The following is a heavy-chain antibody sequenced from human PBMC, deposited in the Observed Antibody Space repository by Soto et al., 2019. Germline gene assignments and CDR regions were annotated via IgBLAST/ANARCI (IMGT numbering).Heavy chain of an antibody. D-gene: IGHD3-9*01. CDR3: AKDSDDILTGYLH. CDR1: GCNFSSYA. J-gene: IGHJ4*02. CDR2: ISGSGDST. V-gene: IGHV3-23*01. Sequence: PGGSMRLSCAAAGCNFSSYARSWVRQKPGKGLEWVSAISGSGDSTYYADSVRGRFTISRDNSKNTLYLQMNSLRAEDTAVYYCAKDSDDILTGYLHWGQGTLVTVSS.